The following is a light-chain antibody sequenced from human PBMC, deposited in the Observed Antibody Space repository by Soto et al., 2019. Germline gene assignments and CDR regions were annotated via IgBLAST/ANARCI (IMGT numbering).Light chain of an antibody. CDR2: ENN. V-gene: IGLV1-51*02. CDR3: GTWDSSLCAYV. J-gene: IGLJ1*01. CDR1: SSNIGNNY. Sequence: QSVLTQPPSVSAAPGQKVTISCSGSSSNIGNNYVSWYQQLPGTAPKLLICENNKRPSGIPDRFSGSKSGTSATLGISGLQTGDEADYFCGTWDSSLCAYVFGIGTKFTVL.